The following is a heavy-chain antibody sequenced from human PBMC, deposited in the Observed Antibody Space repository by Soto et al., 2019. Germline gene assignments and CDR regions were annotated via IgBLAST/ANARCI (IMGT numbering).Heavy chain of an antibody. Sequence: RASVKVSCKASGYTFTGYYMHWVRQAPGQGLEWMGWINPNSGGTNYAQKFQGRVTMTRDTSISTAYMELSRLRSDDTAVHYCARLIVGATTSGLGYWGQGTLVTVSS. CDR2: INPNSGGT. D-gene: IGHD1-26*01. J-gene: IGHJ4*02. CDR1: GYTFTGYY. V-gene: IGHV1-2*02. CDR3: ARLIVGATTSGLGY.